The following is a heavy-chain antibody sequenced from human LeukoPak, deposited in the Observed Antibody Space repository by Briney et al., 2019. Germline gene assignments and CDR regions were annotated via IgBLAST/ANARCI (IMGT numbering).Heavy chain of an antibody. D-gene: IGHD2-2*03. CDR2: ISGRGGRT. CDR3: AIPTCSGSGYCSTSDPFHT. Sequence: QTGGSLRLSCAVSGFTFDNYGIGWVRQAPGKGREWVSGISGRGGRTYYADSVKGRFTISRDNSNNTLFLQLNSLGVEDTATYYCAIPTCSGSGYCSTSDPFHTWGQRTMVTVSS. V-gene: IGHV3-23*01. CDR1: GFTFDNYG. J-gene: IGHJ3*02.